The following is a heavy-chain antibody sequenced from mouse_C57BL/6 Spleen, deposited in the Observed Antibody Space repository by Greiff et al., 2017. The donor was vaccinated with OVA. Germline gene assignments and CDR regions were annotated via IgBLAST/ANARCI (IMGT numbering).Heavy chain of an antibody. D-gene: IGHD2-3*01. J-gene: IGHJ2*01. CDR1: GYTFTSYW. CDR2: IDPSDSYT. CDR3: ARSLYDGYYDY. Sequence: QGQLQQPGAELVMPGASVKLSCKASGYTFTSYWMHWVKQRPGQGLEWIGEIDPSDSYTNYNQKFKGKSTLTVDKSSSTAYMQLSSLTSEDSAVYYCARSLYDGYYDYWGQGTTLTVSS. V-gene: IGHV1-69*01.